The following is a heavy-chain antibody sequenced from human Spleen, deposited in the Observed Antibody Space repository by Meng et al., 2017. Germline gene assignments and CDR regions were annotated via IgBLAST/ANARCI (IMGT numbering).Heavy chain of an antibody. J-gene: IGHJ5*02. CDR3: AGLPRDSSAGNWFDP. D-gene: IGHD3-22*01. Sequence: QLQLQESGPGLVKPLEHLSLTCPVPAGSISTTRYFWAWLRQPPGKGLEWIASMYYSGNTYYNPSLRSRVTISVDTSKNQFSLNLSSVTAADTAMYYCAGLPRDSSAGNWFDPWGQGTLVTVSS. V-gene: IGHV4-39*01. CDR1: AGSISTTRYF. CDR2: MYYSGNT.